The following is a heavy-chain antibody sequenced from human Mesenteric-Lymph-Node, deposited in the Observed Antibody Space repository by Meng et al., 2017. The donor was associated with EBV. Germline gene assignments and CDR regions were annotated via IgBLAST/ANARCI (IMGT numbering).Heavy chain of an antibody. CDR2: ISNSGTTI. V-gene: IGHV3-11*01. CDR1: GFTFSDYD. Sequence: QQVGVGGFLAKPGGSLSPSFAGSGFTFSDYDMSWIRPAPGQGLEWVSYISNSGTTIYTADSVKGRFSISRDNPKNSLYLQMNSLRADDTAVYYCARATEYGDYDYWGQGTLVTVSS. J-gene: IGHJ4*02. D-gene: IGHD4-17*01. CDR3: ARATEYGDYDY.